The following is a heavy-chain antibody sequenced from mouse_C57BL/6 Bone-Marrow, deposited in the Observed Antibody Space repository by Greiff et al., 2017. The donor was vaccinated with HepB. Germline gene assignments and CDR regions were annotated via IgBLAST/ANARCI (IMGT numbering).Heavy chain of an antibody. D-gene: IGHD1-1*01. CDR1: GFNIKDDY. V-gene: IGHV14-4*01. CDR2: IDPENGDT. CDR3: TTSPYGSSYRWYFDV. J-gene: IGHJ1*03. Sequence: EVQLQQPGAELVRPGASVKLSCTASGFNIKDDYMHWVKQRPEQGLEWIGWIDPENGDTEYASKFQGKATITADTSSNTAYLQLSSLTSEDTAVYYCTTSPYGSSYRWYFDVWGTGTTVTVSS.